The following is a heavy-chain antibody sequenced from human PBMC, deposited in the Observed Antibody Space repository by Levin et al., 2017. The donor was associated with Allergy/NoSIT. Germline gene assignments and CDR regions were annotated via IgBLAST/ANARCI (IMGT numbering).Heavy chain of an antibody. CDR1: GYTFNHYG. D-gene: IGHD1-26*01. J-gene: IGHJ4*02. CDR2: ISPDNGHA. V-gene: IGHV1-18*01. Sequence: ASVKVSCKTSGYTFNHYGIDWVRQAPGQGLEWVGWISPDNGHADYAQKLQGRVTMTTDRATTTAYLELRSLRSDDTAVYYCARGQGGDEAFDYWGQGTLVTVSS. CDR3: ARGQGGDEAFDY.